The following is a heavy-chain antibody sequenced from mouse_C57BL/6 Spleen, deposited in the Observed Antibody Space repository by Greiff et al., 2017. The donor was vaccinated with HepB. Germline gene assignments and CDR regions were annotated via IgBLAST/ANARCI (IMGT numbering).Heavy chain of an antibody. V-gene: IGHV1-42*01. J-gene: IGHJ4*01. D-gene: IGHD1-1*01. Sequence: VQLKESGPELVKPGASVKISCKASGYSFTGYYMNWVKQSPEKSLEWIGEINPSTGGTTYNQKFKAKATLTVDKSSSTAYMQLKSLTSEDSAVYYCARSKLLRGAMDYWGQGTSVTVSS. CDR3: ARSKLLRGAMDY. CDR2: INPSTGGT. CDR1: GYSFTGYY.